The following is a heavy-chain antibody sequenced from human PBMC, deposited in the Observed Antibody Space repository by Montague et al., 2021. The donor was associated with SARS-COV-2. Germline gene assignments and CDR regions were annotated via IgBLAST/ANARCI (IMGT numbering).Heavy chain of an antibody. Sequence: SETLSLTCTVSGGFISSYYWSWIRQPPGKGLEWIGYIYYSGSTNYNPSLKSRVTISVDTSKNQFSLKLSSVTAADTAVYYCARTYYDILTGYYNRGAFDIWGQGTMVTVSS. V-gene: IGHV4-59*08. D-gene: IGHD3-9*01. CDR1: GGFISSYY. CDR2: IYYSGST. J-gene: IGHJ3*02. CDR3: ARTYYDILTGYYNRGAFDI.